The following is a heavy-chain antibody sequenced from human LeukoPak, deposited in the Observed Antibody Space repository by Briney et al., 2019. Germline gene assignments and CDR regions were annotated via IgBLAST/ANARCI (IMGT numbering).Heavy chain of an antibody. CDR2: INHSGST. D-gene: IGHD2-21*01. Sequence: SETLSLTCAVYGGSFSGYYWSWIRQPPGKGLEWIGEINHSGSTNYNPSLKSRVTISIDTSKNQFSLKLSSVTAADTAVYYCARGGRFRGVIKLDPWGQGTLVTVSS. CDR1: GGSFSGYY. V-gene: IGHV4-34*01. J-gene: IGHJ5*02. CDR3: ARGGRFRGVIKLDP.